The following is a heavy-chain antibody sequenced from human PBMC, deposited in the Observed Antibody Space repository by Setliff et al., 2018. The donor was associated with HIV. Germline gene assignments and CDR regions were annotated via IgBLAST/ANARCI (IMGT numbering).Heavy chain of an antibody. V-gene: IGHV4-4*02. CDR1: GGSISSSNW. J-gene: IGHJ4*02. D-gene: IGHD1-26*01. CDR3: AREAVLFGGSYRFDY. Sequence: TSETLSLTCAVSGGSISSSNWWSWVRQPPGKGLEWIGEIYHSGSTKYNPSLKSRVTISVDKSRNQFSLHLRSVTAADTAVYYCAREAVLFGGSYRFDYWGQGTLVTVSS. CDR2: IYHSGST.